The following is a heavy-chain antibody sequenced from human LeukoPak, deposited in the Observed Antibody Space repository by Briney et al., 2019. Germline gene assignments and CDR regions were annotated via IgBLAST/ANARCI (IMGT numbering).Heavy chain of an antibody. CDR3: ARDSLFCTGGSCYSNYFDY. J-gene: IGHJ4*02. D-gene: IGHD2-15*01. Sequence: GGSLRLSCAASGFTFSSYGMHWVRQAPGKGLEWVAVISYDGSYKQYADSVKGRFIISRDNARNSLYLQMNSLRAEDTAVYFCARDSLFCTGGSCYSNYFDYWGQGTLVTVSS. CDR1: GFTFSSYG. CDR2: ISYDGSYK. V-gene: IGHV3-30*03.